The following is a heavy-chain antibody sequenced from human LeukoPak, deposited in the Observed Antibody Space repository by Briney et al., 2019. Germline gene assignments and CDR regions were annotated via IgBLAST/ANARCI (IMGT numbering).Heavy chain of an antibody. CDR1: GFTFSSYG. CDR3: AKDEVNYYGSGSFDY. CDR2: IRYDGSIK. J-gene: IGHJ4*02. Sequence: GGSLRLSCAASGFTFSSYGMHWVRQAPGKGLEWVAFIRYDGSIKYYADSVKGRFTISRDNSKNTLYLQMNSLRAEDTAVYYCAKDEVNYYGSGSFDYWGQGTLVTVSS. V-gene: IGHV3-30*02. D-gene: IGHD3-10*01.